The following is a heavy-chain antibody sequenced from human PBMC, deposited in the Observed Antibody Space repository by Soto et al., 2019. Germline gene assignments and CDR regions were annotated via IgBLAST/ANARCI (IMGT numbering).Heavy chain of an antibody. CDR3: ARGYRQSGDSSSWVFDS. CDR2: IFYSGST. Sequence: QVPLQESGPGLVKPSQTLSLIGTVSGGSINSGGYYWNWIRQHPGKGLEWIGYIFYSGSTYYNPSLSRRVAISADSSENQFSLNLSSVTAADPAVYWCARGYRQSGDSSSWVFDSWGQGALVNVS. V-gene: IGHV4-31*03. J-gene: IGHJ4*02. D-gene: IGHD6-13*01. CDR1: GGSINSGGYY.